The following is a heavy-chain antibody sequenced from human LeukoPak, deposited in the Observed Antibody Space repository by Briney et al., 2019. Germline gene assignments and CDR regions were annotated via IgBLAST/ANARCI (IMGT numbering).Heavy chain of an antibody. V-gene: IGHV1-2*02. CDR2: INPNSGGT. J-gene: IGHJ6*02. D-gene: IGHD3-3*01. CDR1: GYTFTGYY. CDR3: ARDCDFWSGYYPNYYYYGMDV. Sequence: ASVKVSCKASGYTFTGYYMHWVRQAPGQGLEWMGWINPNSGGTNYAQKFQGRVTMTRDTSISTAYMELSRLRSDDTAVYYCARDCDFWSGYYPNYYYYGMDVWGQGTTVTVSS.